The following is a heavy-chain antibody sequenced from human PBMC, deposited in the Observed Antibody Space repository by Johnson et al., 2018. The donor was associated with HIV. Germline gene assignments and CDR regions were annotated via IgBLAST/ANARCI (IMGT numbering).Heavy chain of an antibody. J-gene: IGHJ3*02. Sequence: EVQLVESGGGLVKPGGSLRLSCAASEFTFSNAWMSWVRQAPGKGLEWVGRIKSKTDGGTTDYAAPVKGRFSISKDDLKNTLYLQMNSLKNEDTAVYYCARTSTHYGTHVGPSYIWGQGTMVTVSS. CDR2: IKSKTDGGTT. CDR3: ARTSTHYGTHVGPSYI. V-gene: IGHV3-15*01. CDR1: EFTFSNAW. D-gene: IGHD3-10*01.